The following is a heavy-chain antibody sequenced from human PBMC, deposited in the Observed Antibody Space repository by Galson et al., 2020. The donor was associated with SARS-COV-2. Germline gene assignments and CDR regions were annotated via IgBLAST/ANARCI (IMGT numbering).Heavy chain of an antibody. CDR2: IKQDGSEK. D-gene: IGHD6-13*01. J-gene: IGHJ4*02. V-gene: IGHV3-7*01. CDR1: GFTFSSYW. CDR3: ARGGYSSSHVQYYFDY. Sequence: GGSLRLSCAASGFTFSSYWMSWVRQAPGKGLEWVANIKQDGSEKYYVDSVKGRFTISRDNAKNSLYLQMNSLRAEDTAVYYCARGGYSSSHVQYYFDYWGQGTLVTVSS.